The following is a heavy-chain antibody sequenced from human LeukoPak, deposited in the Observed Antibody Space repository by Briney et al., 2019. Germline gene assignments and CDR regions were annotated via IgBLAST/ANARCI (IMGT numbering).Heavy chain of an antibody. CDR2: ISYDGSNK. J-gene: IGHJ3*02. Sequence: SGGSLRLSCAASGFTFSSTSMSWVRQAPGKGLEWVAMISYDGSNKYYADSVKGRFTISRDNSKNTLYLQMSSLRVEDAAVYYCAKTSVCSGGSCYYDGIDIWGQGTMVTVSS. D-gene: IGHD2-15*01. V-gene: IGHV3-30*04. CDR1: GFTFSSTS. CDR3: AKTSVCSGGSCYYDGIDI.